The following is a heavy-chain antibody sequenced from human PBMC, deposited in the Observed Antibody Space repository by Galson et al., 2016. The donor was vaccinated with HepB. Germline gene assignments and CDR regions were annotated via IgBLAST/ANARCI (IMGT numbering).Heavy chain of an antibody. D-gene: IGHD6-19*01. CDR3: ARSSVSSGWSGGFDI. CDR2: ISFDGSNK. V-gene: IGHV3-30*03. CDR1: GFMFTSYG. J-gene: IGHJ3*02. Sequence: SLRLSCAASGFMFTSYGMHWVRQAPGKGLEWVAVISFDGSNKYYGDSVKDRFIISRDNSKNTLFLQMNSLRGEDTAVYYCARSSVSSGWSGGFDIWGQGTMVTVSS.